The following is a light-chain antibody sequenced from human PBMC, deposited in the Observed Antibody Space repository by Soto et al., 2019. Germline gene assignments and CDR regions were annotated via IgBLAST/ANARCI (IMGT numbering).Light chain of an antibody. CDR1: GSDIGYFNY. CDR3: KSYAVGSTYV. CDR2: EVD. J-gene: IGLJ1*01. V-gene: IGLV2-14*01. Sequence: QSALTQPASVSGSPGQSITISCNGTGSDIGYFNYVSWYQQQPGKAPKLMIYEVDNRPSGVSIRFSGSKSGSTASLTISGLQAEDEADYYCKSYAVGSTYVFGTGTTLTVL.